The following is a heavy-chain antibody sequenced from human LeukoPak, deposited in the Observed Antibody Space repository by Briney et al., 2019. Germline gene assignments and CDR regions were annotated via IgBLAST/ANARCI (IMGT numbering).Heavy chain of an antibody. CDR1: GFTFSSYW. CDR2: INSDGSST. Sequence: GGSLRLSCAASGFTFSSYWMHWFRQAPGKGLVWVSRINSDGSSTSYVDSVKGRFTISRDNSKNTLYLQMNSLRAEDTAVYYCARERPDSSGYLYYFDYWGQGTLVTVSS. D-gene: IGHD3-22*01. J-gene: IGHJ4*02. CDR3: ARERPDSSGYLYYFDY. V-gene: IGHV3-74*01.